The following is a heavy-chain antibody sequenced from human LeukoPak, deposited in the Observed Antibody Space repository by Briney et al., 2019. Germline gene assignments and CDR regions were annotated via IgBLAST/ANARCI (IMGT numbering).Heavy chain of an antibody. V-gene: IGHV3-15*04. CDR1: GFTFSNAW. J-gene: IGHJ4*02. CDR2: IVVGGTT. D-gene: IGHD1-14*01. CDR3: ATDVASPLAQIDY. Sequence: GGSLRLSCAASGFTFSNAWMSWVRQAPGKGLEWVACIVVGGTTDYSAPVKGRFTISTDDSMNMLYLQMDSLKTGDTAMYYCATDVASPLAQIDYWGQGTPVTVSS.